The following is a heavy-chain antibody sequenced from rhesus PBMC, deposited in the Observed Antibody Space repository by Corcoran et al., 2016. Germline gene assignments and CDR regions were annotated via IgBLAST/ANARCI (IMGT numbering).Heavy chain of an antibody. J-gene: IGHJ5-1*01. V-gene: IGHV4-169*02. CDR1: GGPISSSY. D-gene: IGHD3-9*01. CDR2: VYGSDSIT. Sequence: QLQLQESGPGLVKPSETLSVTCAVSGGPISSSYWSWLCQAPGQGLEGCGYVYGSDSITNYTPSLKSRVTLSVDTSNNQLSLKLTSVTAAYTAVYYCASDYYEDDYGYYPNRFDVWGPGVLVTVSS. CDR3: ASDYYEDDYGYYPNRFDV.